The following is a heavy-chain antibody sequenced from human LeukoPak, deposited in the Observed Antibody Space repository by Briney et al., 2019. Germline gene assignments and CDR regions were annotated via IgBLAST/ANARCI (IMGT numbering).Heavy chain of an antibody. CDR2: INPTVGDT. V-gene: IGHV1-46*01. J-gene: IGHJ3*02. D-gene: IGHD6-13*01. CDR1: GYTLTSYY. Sequence: ASVTVSCKASGYTLTSYYMHWVRQAPGQGLEWMGIINPTVGDTIYAQKFQGRVTMTRDISTSTVYMELSSLRSDDTAVYYCARYGFSTVWQGGWHAFDIWGQGTMVTVSS. CDR3: ARYGFSTVWQGGWHAFDI.